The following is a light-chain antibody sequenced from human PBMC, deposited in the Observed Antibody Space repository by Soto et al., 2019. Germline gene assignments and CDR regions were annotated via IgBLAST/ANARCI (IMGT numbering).Light chain of an antibody. Sequence: QPVLTQPPSASGTPGQRVTISCSGSRSNIGSNTVNWYQQLPGTAPKLLIYANTNRPSGVPGRFSGSKSGTSASLAITGLQAEDEADYYCQSYDSSLSGYVFGTGTKLTVL. CDR1: RSNIGSNT. CDR2: ANT. V-gene: IGLV1-40*01. CDR3: QSYDSSLSGYV. J-gene: IGLJ1*01.